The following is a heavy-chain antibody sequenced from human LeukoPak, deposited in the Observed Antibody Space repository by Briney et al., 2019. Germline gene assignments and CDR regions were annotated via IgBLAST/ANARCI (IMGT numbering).Heavy chain of an antibody. J-gene: IGHJ6*03. V-gene: IGHV3-30*02. CDR3: AKDLNGYSNPYYYYYMDV. D-gene: IGHD4-11*01. CDR2: IRYDGSNK. Sequence: GGSLRLSCAASGFTFSSYGMHWVRQAPGKGLEWVAFIRYDGSNKYYADSVKGRFTISRDNSKNTLYLQMNSLRAEDTAVYYCAKDLNGYSNPYYYYYMDVWGKGTTVTVSS. CDR1: GFTFSSYG.